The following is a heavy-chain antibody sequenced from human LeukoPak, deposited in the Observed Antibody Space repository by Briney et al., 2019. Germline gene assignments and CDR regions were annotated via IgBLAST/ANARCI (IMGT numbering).Heavy chain of an antibody. CDR1: GFTFSSYG. CDR3: ARENSWNFRGMDV. D-gene: IGHD1-1*01. V-gene: IGHV3-33*01. J-gene: IGHJ6*02. CDR2: IWYDGSNK. Sequence: GRSLRLSCAASGFTFSSYGMHWVRQAPGKGLEWVAVIWYDGSNKYYADSVKGRFTISRDNSKNTLYLQMNSLRAEDTAVYYCARENSWNFRGMDVWGQGTTVTVSS.